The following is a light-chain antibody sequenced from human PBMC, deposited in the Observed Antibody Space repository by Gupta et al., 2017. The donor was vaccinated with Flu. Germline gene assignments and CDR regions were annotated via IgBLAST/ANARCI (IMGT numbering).Light chain of an antibody. CDR3: ASWDTSRSAVV. J-gene: IGLJ2*01. V-gene: IGLV1-51*01. Sequence: KVTISCSGSSSNIGNNYISWYQQFPGTAPNLLLYDNSQRPSGIPDRFSGSKSGTSATLAITGLQTGDEADYYCASWDTSRSAVVFGGGTKLTV. CDR1: SSNIGNNY. CDR2: DNS.